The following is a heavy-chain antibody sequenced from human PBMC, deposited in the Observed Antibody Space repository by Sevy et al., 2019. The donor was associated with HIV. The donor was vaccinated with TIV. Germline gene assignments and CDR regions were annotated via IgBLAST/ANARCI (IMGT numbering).Heavy chain of an antibody. CDR2: IYHSGNT. Sequence: SETLSLTCAVSGGSIRSGVYSWNWIRQPPRKGLEWIGYIYHSGNTYYNPSLKGRVTISIDTSKNQFSLKMSSVTAADTAIYYCSRDGGTMTTPGAFDIWGQGAMVTVSS. D-gene: IGHD4-17*01. V-gene: IGHV4-30-2*01. CDR3: SRDGGTMTTPGAFDI. CDR1: GGSIRSGVYS. J-gene: IGHJ3*02.